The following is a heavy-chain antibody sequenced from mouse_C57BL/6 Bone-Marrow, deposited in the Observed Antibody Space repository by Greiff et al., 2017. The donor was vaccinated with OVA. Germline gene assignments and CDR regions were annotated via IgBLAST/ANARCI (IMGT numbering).Heavy chain of an antibody. CDR3: AREDGNWFAY. V-gene: IGHV1-4*01. CDR1: GYTFTSYT. J-gene: IGHJ3*01. D-gene: IGHD2-1*01. Sequence: QVQLQQSGAELARPGASVKMSCKASGYTFTSYTMHWVKQRPGQGLEWIGYINPSSGYTKYNQTFKDKATWTADKSSSTADMQLSSLTSEDAAVYYCAREDGNWFAYWGQGTLVTVSA. CDR2: INPSSGYT.